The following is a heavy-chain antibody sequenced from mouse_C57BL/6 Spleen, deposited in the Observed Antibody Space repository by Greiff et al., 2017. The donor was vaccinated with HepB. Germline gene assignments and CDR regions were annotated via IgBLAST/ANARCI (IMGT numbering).Heavy chain of an antibody. J-gene: IGHJ3*01. CDR2: INPNNGGT. D-gene: IGHD2-12*01. V-gene: IGHV1-22*01. CDR3: ATIYTNDDRAWFAY. CDR1: GYTFTDYN. Sequence: EVQLQQSGPELVKPGASVKMSCKASGYTFTDYNMHWVKQSHGKSLEWIGYINPNNGGTSYNQKFKGKATLTVNKSSSTAYMELRSLTSEDSAVNCCATIYTNDDRAWFAYWGQGTLVTVTA.